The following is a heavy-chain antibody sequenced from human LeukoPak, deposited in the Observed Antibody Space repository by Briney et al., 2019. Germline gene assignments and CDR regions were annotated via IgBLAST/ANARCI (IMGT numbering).Heavy chain of an antibody. Sequence: GGSLRLSCAASGFTFSRYWMHWVRQAPGKGLMWVSRISPDGSTTLYADSVKGRFTISRDNAKNTLYLQMNGLRAEDTAVYYCAKRVAAAWYYDYWGQGTLVTVSS. J-gene: IGHJ4*02. CDR3: AKRVAAAWYYDY. D-gene: IGHD6-13*01. CDR2: ISPDGSTT. CDR1: GFTFSRYW. V-gene: IGHV3-74*03.